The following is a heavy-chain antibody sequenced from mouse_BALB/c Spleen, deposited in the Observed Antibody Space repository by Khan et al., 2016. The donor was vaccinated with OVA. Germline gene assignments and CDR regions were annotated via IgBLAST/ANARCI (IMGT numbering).Heavy chain of an antibody. Sequence: VQLQESDTELVKPGASVKISCKASGYTFTDHAIHWVKQRPEQGLEWIGYLSPGNGYIKYNEKFKGKATLTADISSSTAYMQLNSLTSEDSARYFCNYVGYWGQGTTLTVYS. CDR2: LSPGNGYI. CDR1: GYTFTDHA. CDR3: NYVGY. D-gene: IGHD1-1*01. V-gene: IGHV1S53*03. J-gene: IGHJ2*01.